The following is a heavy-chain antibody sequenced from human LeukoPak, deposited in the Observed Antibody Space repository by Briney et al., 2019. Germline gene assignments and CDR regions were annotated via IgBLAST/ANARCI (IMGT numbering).Heavy chain of an antibody. Sequence: SETLSLTCTVSGGSISSYYWSWIRQPPGKGLEWIGYIYYSGSTNYNPSLKSRVTISVDTSKNQFSLKLSSVTAADTAVYYCAISSTVTSFDYWGQGTLVTVSS. CDR2: IYYSGST. CDR3: AISSTVTSFDY. D-gene: IGHD1-14*01. CDR1: GGSISSYY. J-gene: IGHJ4*02. V-gene: IGHV4-59*12.